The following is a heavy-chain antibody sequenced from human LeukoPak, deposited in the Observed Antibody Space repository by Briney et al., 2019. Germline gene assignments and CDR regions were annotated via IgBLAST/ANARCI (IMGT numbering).Heavy chain of an antibody. CDR2: IVQDGSGK. D-gene: IGHD2-15*01. Sequence: PGGSLRLSCAASGFTLGNYWMCWVRQAPGQGLEWVANIVQDGSGKYYVDSVKGRFTISRDNAKNSLYLQMNSLRAEDTAVYYCARGAPRDCSPSSCSLFDHWGRGTQVTVSS. V-gene: IGHV3-7*01. CDR1: GFTLGNYW. CDR3: ARGAPRDCSPSSCSLFDH. J-gene: IGHJ4*02.